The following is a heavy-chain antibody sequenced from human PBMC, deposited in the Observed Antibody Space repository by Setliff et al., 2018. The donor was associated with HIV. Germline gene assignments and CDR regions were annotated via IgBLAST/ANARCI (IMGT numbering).Heavy chain of an antibody. V-gene: IGHV4-34*01. CDR2: IHHTGSA. J-gene: IGHJ5*02. CDR3: ARDVGGLRSAVNWFHP. Sequence: SETLSLTCAVSDGSFSDYYWAWIRQAPGKGLEWLGLIHHTGSATYNPSLQSRVAVSVNMPNNQFFLELTSVTAADTGLYYCARDVGGLRSAVNWFHPWGQGTLVTVSS. D-gene: IGHD4-17*01. CDR1: DGSFSDYY.